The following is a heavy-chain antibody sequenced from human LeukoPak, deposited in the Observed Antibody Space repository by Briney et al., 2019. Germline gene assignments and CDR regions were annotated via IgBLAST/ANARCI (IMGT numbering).Heavy chain of an antibody. Sequence: SETLSLTCSVSSGSFRSNYDSWPWIRQAPGEGREWVGGLEDSGNTYYNPSLKSRLTMSVDTAKNHFSLNLKSVAAADTSVYSCERRLRIGAAAWFDPWGQGIMVTVSS. V-gene: IGHV4-39*02. CDR1: SGSFRSNYDS. D-gene: IGHD2-15*01. J-gene: IGHJ5*02. CDR2: LEDSGNT. CDR3: ERRLRIGAAAWFDP.